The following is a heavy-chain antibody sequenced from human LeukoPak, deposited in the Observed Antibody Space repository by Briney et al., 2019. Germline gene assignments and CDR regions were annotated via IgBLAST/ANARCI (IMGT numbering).Heavy chain of an antibody. CDR3: ARGASITMINKRRNWFDP. Sequence: SETLSLTCTVSSGSISSSSYYWGWIRQPPGKGLEWIGSIYYSGSTYYNPSLKSRVTISVDTSKNQFSLKLSSVTAADTAVYYCARGASITMINKRRNWFDPWGQGTLVTVSS. CDR2: IYYSGST. D-gene: IGHD3-22*01. CDR1: SGSISSSSYY. J-gene: IGHJ5*02. V-gene: IGHV4-39*07.